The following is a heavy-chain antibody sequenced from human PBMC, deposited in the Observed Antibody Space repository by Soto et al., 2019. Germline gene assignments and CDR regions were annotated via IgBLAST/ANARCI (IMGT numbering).Heavy chain of an antibody. Sequence: SETLSLTCTVSGGSIGSSSYYWGWIRQHPEKGLEWIGSIYYTGNTYYNPSLKSRVTVSVDTSKNQFSLKLSSVTAADTAVYFCARSVGFYDTSGYDYRGQGTLVSVSS. CDR3: ARSVGFYDTSGYDY. CDR1: GGSIGSSSYY. CDR2: IYYTGNT. J-gene: IGHJ4*02. D-gene: IGHD3-22*01. V-gene: IGHV4-39*01.